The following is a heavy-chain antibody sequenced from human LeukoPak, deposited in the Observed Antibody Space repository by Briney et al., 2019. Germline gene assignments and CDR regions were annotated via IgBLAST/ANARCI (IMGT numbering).Heavy chain of an antibody. Sequence: KTSETLSLTCTVSGGSISSGDYYWSWIRQPPGKGLEWIGYIYYSGSTYYNPSLKSRVNISVDTSKNQFSLMLSSVTAADTAVYYCARTLHDFWSGYYSDYWGQGTLVTVSS. V-gene: IGHV4-30-4*08. J-gene: IGHJ4*02. CDR3: ARTLHDFWSGYYSDY. D-gene: IGHD3-3*01. CDR1: GGSISSGDYY. CDR2: IYYSGST.